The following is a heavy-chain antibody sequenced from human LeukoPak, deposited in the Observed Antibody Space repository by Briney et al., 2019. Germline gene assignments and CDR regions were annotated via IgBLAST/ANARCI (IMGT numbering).Heavy chain of an antibody. V-gene: IGHV3-30-3*01. Sequence: GGSLRLSCAASGFTFSSYAMHWVRQAPGTGLEWVAVISYDGSNKYYADSVKGRFTISRDNSKNTLYLQMNSLRAEDTAVYYCARDLWFGELFHIDYWGQGTLVTVSS. CDR2: ISYDGSNK. J-gene: IGHJ4*02. CDR3: ARDLWFGELFHIDY. D-gene: IGHD3-10*01. CDR1: GFTFSSYA.